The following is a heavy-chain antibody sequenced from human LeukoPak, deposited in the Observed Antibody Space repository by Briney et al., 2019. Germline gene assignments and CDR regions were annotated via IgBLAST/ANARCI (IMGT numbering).Heavy chain of an antibody. V-gene: IGHV3-23*01. CDR3: AKDPTYYYDSSGYLNWFDP. CDR1: GFTFSSYA. CDR2: ISASGAGT. J-gene: IGHJ5*02. D-gene: IGHD3-22*01. Sequence: PGGSLRLSCAASGFTFSSYAMNWVRQAPGKGLEWVSGISASGAGTYYADSVKGRFTISRDNSKNTLYLQMNSLRAEDTAVYYCAKDPTYYYDSSGYLNWFDPWGQGTLVTVSS.